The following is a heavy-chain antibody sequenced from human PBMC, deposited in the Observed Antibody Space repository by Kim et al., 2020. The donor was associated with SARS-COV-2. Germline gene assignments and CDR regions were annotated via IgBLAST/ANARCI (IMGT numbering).Heavy chain of an antibody. D-gene: IGHD2-8*01. Sequence: GGSLRLSCAASGFTFNTYSMNWVRQAPGKGLEWGSYISSSGSYIYYADSVKGRFTISRDNAQKSLFMQMSSLRAEDTALYYCARGDFCPKGVCQSHGMDVWGQGTTVTVSS. CDR1: GFTFNTYS. V-gene: IGHV3-21*01. J-gene: IGHJ6*02. CDR2: ISSSGSYI. CDR3: ARGDFCPKGVCQSHGMDV.